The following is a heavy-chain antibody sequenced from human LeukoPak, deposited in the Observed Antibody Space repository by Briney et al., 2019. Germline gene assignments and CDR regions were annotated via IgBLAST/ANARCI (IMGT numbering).Heavy chain of an antibody. Sequence: ASVKVSCKASGYTFTGYYMHWVRQAPGQGLEWMGWINPSSGGTNYAQKFQGRVTMTRDTSISTAYMELSRLRSDDTAVYYCASPTGYSDYYGMDVWGQGTTVTVSS. CDR2: INPSSGGT. CDR1: GYTFTGYY. V-gene: IGHV1-2*02. CDR3: ASPTGYSDYYGMDV. J-gene: IGHJ6*02. D-gene: IGHD3-9*01.